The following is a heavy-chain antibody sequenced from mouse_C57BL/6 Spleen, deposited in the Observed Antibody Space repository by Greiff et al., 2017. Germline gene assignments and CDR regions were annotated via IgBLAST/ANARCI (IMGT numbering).Heavy chain of an antibody. CDR2: IRYNGST. Sequence: EVKVEESGPGLVKPSQSLSLTCSVTGYSIPSGYYWNWIRPFPGNQLEWMGFIRYNGSTNYNPSLKNRISLTLDTSKNQLFLKLNSVTTEDTATYYCAINWDDAMDYWGQGTSVTVSS. CDR1: GYSIPSGYY. J-gene: IGHJ4*01. D-gene: IGHD4-1*01. V-gene: IGHV3-6*01. CDR3: AINWDDAMDY.